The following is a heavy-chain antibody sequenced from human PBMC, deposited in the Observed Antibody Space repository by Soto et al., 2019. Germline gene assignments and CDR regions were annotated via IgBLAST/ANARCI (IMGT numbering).Heavy chain of an antibody. CDR2: ITSSSYT. D-gene: IGHD4-4*01. Sequence: ESVGGLVKPGGSLRLSCAASGFTFSSYSMNWVRQAPGKGLEWVSCITSSSYTYYADSVKGRFTISRDNAKNSLYLQMNSLRAEDTAVYYCASSDYSNYYYMDVWGKGTTVTVSS. CDR1: GFTFSSYS. J-gene: IGHJ6*03. V-gene: IGHV3-21*01. CDR3: ASSDYSNYYYMDV.